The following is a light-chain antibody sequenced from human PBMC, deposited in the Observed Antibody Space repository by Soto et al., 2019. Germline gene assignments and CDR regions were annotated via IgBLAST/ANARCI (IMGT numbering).Light chain of an antibody. CDR2: AAS. CDR1: QAVSTW. Sequence: DIQITQTPSFGSASVGDRVTITRRASQAVSTWLAWYQQKPGDAPKLLIYAASTLQSGVPDRFSGSGSGTDFTLKISRVEAEDVGVYYCMQGTHWPPTWTFGQATKVDIK. CDR3: MQGTHWPPTWT. V-gene: IGKV1-12*01. J-gene: IGKJ1*01.